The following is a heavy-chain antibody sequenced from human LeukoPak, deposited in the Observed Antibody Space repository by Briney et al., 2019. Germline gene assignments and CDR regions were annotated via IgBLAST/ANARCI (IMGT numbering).Heavy chain of an antibody. Sequence: SETLSLTCAVYGGSFSGYYWSWLRQPPGKGLEWIGEINHSGSTNYNPSLKSRVTISVDTSKNQFSLKLSSVTAADTAVYYCARATGYCSGGSCYDGDYWGQGTLVTVSS. J-gene: IGHJ4*02. CDR2: INHSGST. CDR3: ARATGYCSGGSCYDGDY. V-gene: IGHV4-34*01. CDR1: GGSFSGYY. D-gene: IGHD2-15*01.